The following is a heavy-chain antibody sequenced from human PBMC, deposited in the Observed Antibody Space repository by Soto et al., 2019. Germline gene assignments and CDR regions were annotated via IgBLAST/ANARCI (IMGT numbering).Heavy chain of an antibody. V-gene: IGHV3-66*01. J-gene: IGHJ1*01. D-gene: IGHD1-26*01. CDR3: ARDLVGATTEYFQH. CDR1: GFTVISNC. CDR2: IYSGGST. Sequence: GGSLRLSCAASGFTVISNCMSWVRQAPGKGLEWVSVIYSGGSTYYADSVKGRFTISRDNSKNTLYLQMNSLRAEDTAVYYCARDLVGATTEYFQHWGQGTLLTVSS.